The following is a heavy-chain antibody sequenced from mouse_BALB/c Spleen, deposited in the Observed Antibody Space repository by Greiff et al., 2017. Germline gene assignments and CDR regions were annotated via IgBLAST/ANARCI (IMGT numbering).Heavy chain of an antibody. CDR3: ARSPRGFDY. CDR1: GYTFTSYW. CDR2: IYPGDGDT. J-gene: IGHJ2*01. V-gene: IGHV1-87*01. Sequence: VKLQQSGAELARPGASVKLSCKASGYTFTSYWMQWVKQRPGQGLEWNGAIYPGDGDTRYTQKFKGKATLTADKSSSTAYMQLSSLASEDSAVYYCARSPRGFDYWGQGTTLTVSS.